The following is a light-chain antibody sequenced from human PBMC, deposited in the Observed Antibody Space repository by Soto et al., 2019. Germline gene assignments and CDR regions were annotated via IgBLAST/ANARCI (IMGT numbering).Light chain of an antibody. V-gene: IGKV3-20*01. Sequence: EIVLTQSPDTLSLSLGERVTLSCRASQSVTNNYLAWYQQKPGQGPRLLIHGASSRAADTPDRFSGSGSATDFTLTTSRLEPEDFALYYCHQYGATPATFGQGTKLDIK. CDR3: HQYGATPAT. CDR2: GAS. CDR1: QSVTNNY. J-gene: IGKJ1*01.